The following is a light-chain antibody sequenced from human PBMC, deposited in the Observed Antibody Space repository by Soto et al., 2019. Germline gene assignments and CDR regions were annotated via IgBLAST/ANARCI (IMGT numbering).Light chain of an antibody. V-gene: IGLV2-11*01. J-gene: IGLJ2*01. CDR1: SSDVGGYNY. Sequence: QSALTQPRSVSGSPGQSVTISCTGTSSDVGGYNYVSWYQQHPGKAPKLMIYDVSKRPSGVPDRFSGSKSGNTASLTSSGLQAEDEAEYSCCSYAGSYTYVVFGGGTKLTVL. CDR2: DVS. CDR3: CSYAGSYTYVV.